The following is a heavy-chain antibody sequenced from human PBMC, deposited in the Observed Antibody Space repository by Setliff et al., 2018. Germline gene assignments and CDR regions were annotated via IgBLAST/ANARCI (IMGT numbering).Heavy chain of an antibody. CDR1: GFTFSTYS. CDR2: ISPSSSHI. Sequence: PGGSLRLSCAASGFTFSTYSLIWVRQAPGTGLEWVSSISPSSSHIYYADSAEGRFTISRDNAKNTLFLQMNSLRVEDTGVYYCARDPGYSSGWYRPDYYNFWSGLLDYWGQGTLVTVSS. D-gene: IGHD3-3*01. J-gene: IGHJ4*02. V-gene: IGHV3-21*01. CDR3: ARDPGYSSGWYRPDYYNFWSGLLDY.